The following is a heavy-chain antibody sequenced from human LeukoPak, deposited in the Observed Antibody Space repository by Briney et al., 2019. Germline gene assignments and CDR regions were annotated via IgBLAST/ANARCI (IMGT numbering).Heavy chain of an antibody. D-gene: IGHD3-10*01. CDR3: AGWGGSSNY. CDR2: INPAGDKD. Sequence: GSLRLSCAAFGFTFSTYWMNWVRQPPGKGLEWVANINPAGDKDTHVDSVKGRFTISRDNAKNSLYLQMNSLRDEDTAMYYCAGWGGSSNYWGQGIVVTVSS. V-gene: IGHV3-7*01. J-gene: IGHJ4*02. CDR1: GFTFSTYW.